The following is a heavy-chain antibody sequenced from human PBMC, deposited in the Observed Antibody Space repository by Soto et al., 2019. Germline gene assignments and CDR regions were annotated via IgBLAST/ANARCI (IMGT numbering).Heavy chain of an antibody. V-gene: IGHV4-59*08. CDR1: GGSISSYY. J-gene: IGHJ4*02. CDR3: ARRYLHSSGFDY. Sequence: SETLSLTCTVSGGSISSYYWSWVRRPPGKGLEWIGYIYYSGSTNYNPALKSRVAISVDTSKNQFSLKLSSVTAADTAVYYCARRYLHSSGFDYWGQGTLVTVSS. D-gene: IGHD6-19*01. CDR2: IYYSGST.